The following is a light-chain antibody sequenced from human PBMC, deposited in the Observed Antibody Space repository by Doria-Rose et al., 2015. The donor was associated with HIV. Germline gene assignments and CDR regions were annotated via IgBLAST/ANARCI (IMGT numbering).Light chain of an antibody. Sequence: LSLSPGSSVTLTCRAIQTVSGTYLAWYQHKPGQAPRLLIYDATRRATGIPDRFSGSGSGRDFTLTISRLEPEDFAVYYCQQYSTSPETFGQGTKVQF. CDR3: QQYSTSPET. CDR1: QTVSGTY. J-gene: IGKJ1*01. CDR2: DAT. V-gene: IGKV3-20*01.